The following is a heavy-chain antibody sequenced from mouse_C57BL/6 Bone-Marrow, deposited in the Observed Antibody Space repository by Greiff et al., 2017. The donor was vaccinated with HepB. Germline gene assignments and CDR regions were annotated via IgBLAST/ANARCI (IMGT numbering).Heavy chain of an antibody. V-gene: IGHV1-19*01. D-gene: IGHD1-1*01. CDR3: ARSTVVAVDWYFDV. J-gene: IGHJ1*03. Sequence: EVQLQQSGPVLVKPGASVKMSCKASGYTFTDYYMNWVKQSHGKSLEWIGVINPYNGGTSYNQKFKGKATLTVDKSSSTAYMELNSLTSEDSAVYYCARSTVVAVDWYFDVWGTGTTVTVSS. CDR2: INPYNGGT. CDR1: GYTFTDYY.